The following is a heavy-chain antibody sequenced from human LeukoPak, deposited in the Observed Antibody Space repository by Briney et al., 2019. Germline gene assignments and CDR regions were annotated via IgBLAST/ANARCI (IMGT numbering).Heavy chain of an antibody. D-gene: IGHD6-13*01. Sequence: GASVKVSCKASGYTFTGYYMHWVRQAPGQGLEWMGIINPSGGSTSYAQKFQGRVTITADESTSTAYMELSSLRSEDTAVYHCAREGIAAAGNYYYYMDVWGKGTTVTISS. J-gene: IGHJ6*03. CDR2: INPSGGST. CDR3: AREGIAAAGNYYYYMDV. CDR1: GYTFTGYY. V-gene: IGHV1-46*01.